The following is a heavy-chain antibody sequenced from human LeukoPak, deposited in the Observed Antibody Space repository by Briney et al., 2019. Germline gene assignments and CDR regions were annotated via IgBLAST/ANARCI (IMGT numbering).Heavy chain of an antibody. CDR2: VYYTGTI. D-gene: IGHD2-2*01. CDR3: AKEIEGLGVPARRWFDN. V-gene: IGHV4-59*01. Sequence: SETLSLTCTVSGGSISNYYWSWSRQPPGERMEWIGYVYYTGTINYNPSLKSRVTISVDTSKNQFSLKLSSVTAADTAMYYCAKEIEGLGVPARRWFDNWGQGTLVTVSS. CDR1: GGSISNYY. J-gene: IGHJ4*02.